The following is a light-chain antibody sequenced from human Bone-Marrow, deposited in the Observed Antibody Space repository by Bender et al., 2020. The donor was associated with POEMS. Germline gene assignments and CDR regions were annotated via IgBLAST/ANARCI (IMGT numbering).Light chain of an antibody. CDR2: YDD. CDR1: PTKLGDNP. Sequence: PPSVSGAPGQRVTISCSRSPTKLGDNPVNWFQQFPGKPPKLLIYYDDQKSPGVSGRISGSRSGTSASLAISGLQADDEADYYCASWDDSLNGWVFGRGTKLTVL. CDR3: ASWDDSLNGWV. V-gene: IGLV1-36*01. J-gene: IGLJ3*02.